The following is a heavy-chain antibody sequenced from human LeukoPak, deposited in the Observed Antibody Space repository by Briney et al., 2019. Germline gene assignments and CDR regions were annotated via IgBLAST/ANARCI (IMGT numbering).Heavy chain of an antibody. CDR3: ARYTDYYDRRHAFDI. Sequence: SETLSLTCTVSGGSISSYYWSWIRQPPGKGLEWIGYIYYSGSTNYNPSLKSRVTISVDTSKNQFSLKLSSVTAADTAVYYCARYTDYYDRRHAFDIWGQGTMVTVSS. CDR2: IYYSGST. V-gene: IGHV4-59*01. J-gene: IGHJ3*02. CDR1: GGSISSYY. D-gene: IGHD3-22*01.